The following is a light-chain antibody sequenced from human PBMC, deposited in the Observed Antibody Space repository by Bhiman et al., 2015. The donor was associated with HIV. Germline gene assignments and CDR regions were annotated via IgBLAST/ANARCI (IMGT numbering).Light chain of an antibody. J-gene: IGLJ2*01. CDR1: SNDVGGYTY. Sequence: QSALTQPASVSGSPGQSVTISCTGTSNDVGGYTYVSWYQHYPGKVPRVMIYEVTKRPSGVSNRFSGSKSGNTASLTISGLQAQDEADYYCCSYAGSYTLVFGGGTNLTVL. CDR3: CSYAGSYTLV. V-gene: IGLV2-14*01. CDR2: EVT.